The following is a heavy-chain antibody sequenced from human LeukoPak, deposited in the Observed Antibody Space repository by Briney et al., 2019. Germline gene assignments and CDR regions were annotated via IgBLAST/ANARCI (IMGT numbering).Heavy chain of an antibody. D-gene: IGHD6-13*01. CDR2: VYYSGST. V-gene: IGHV4-31*01. CDR3: ARDVRQTGIAAAGTNWFDP. J-gene: IGHJ5*02. Sequence: PSQTLSLTCTVSGGSICSVGYYWRWIRQHPGRGLEWNGYVYYSGSTYYHPSLKRLVTISVDTSKNQFSLKLSSVTAAATAVYYCARDVRQTGIAAAGTNWFDPWGQGTLVTVSS. CDR1: GGSICSVGYY.